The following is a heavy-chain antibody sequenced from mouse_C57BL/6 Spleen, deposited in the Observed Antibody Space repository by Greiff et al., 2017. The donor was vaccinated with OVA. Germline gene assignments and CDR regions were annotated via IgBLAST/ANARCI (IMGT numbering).Heavy chain of an antibody. CDR3: ARQGNITTVVADY. D-gene: IGHD1-1*01. Sequence: QVQLKESGPELVKPGASVKISCKASGYAFSSSWMNWVKQRPGKGLEWIGRIYPGDGDTNYNGKFKGKATLTADKSSSTAYMQLSSLTSEDSAVYFCARQGNITTVVADYWGQGTTLTVSS. J-gene: IGHJ2*01. V-gene: IGHV1-82*01. CDR1: GYAFSSSW. CDR2: IYPGDGDT.